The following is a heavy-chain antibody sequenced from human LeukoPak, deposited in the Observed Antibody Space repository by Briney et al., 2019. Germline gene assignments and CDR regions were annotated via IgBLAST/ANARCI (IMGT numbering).Heavy chain of an antibody. V-gene: IGHV3-15*01. Sequence: GGSLRLSCAASGFTFSNAWMSWVRQAPGKGLEWVGRIKSKTDGGTTDYAAPVKGRSTISRDDSKNTLYLQMNSLKTEDTAVYYCTTDSPVTPFDHWGQGTLVTVSS. CDR1: GFTFSNAW. CDR2: IKSKTDGGTT. D-gene: IGHD4-17*01. CDR3: TTDSPVTPFDH. J-gene: IGHJ4*02.